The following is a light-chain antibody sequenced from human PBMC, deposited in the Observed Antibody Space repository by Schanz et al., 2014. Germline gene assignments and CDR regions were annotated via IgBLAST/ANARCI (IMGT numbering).Light chain of an antibody. J-gene: IGLJ2*01. Sequence: QSVLTQSPSASGTPGQRVTISCSGSSSNIGSNTVNWYQQLPGTAPKLLIYSNNQRPSGVPDRFSGSKSGTSASLAISDLRSEDEADYYCAAWDDDLLFGGGTKLTVL. CDR2: SNN. CDR3: AAWDDDLL. CDR1: SSNIGSNT. V-gene: IGLV1-44*01.